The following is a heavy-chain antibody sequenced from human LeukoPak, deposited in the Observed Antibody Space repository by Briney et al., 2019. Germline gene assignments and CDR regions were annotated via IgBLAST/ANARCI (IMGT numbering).Heavy chain of an antibody. Sequence: PGGSLRLSCAASGFTFSTYSMNWVRQAPGKGLEWVSYISSSSTTIYYADSVKGRFTISRDNAKNSLYLQMNSLRDGDTAVYFCARGGPLIDCWGQGTLVTVSS. CDR2: ISSSSTTI. CDR1: GFTFSTYS. V-gene: IGHV3-48*02. J-gene: IGHJ4*02. CDR3: ARGGPLIDC.